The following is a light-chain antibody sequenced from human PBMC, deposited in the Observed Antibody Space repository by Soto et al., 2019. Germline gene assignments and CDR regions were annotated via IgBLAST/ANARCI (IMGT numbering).Light chain of an antibody. V-gene: IGKV3-15*01. J-gene: IGKJ2*01. Sequence: EIVMTQSPATLSVSPGERATLSCRASQSISTELAWYQQKPGQPPRLLIYSASTRATGVPARFTGSGSGSEFPLTISGPQSEDFAVYYCQQGHNWPLTFGQGTRLEI. CDR2: SAS. CDR1: QSISTE. CDR3: QQGHNWPLT.